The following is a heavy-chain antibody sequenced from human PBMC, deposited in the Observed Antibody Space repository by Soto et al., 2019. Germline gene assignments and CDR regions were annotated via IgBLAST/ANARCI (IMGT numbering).Heavy chain of an antibody. CDR3: ARAKITGLFDY. J-gene: IGHJ4*02. Sequence: RDTFTSYSMQSPRQAPGQRLEWMGWINAGNGNTKYSQKFQGRVTITRNTSASTAYMELSSLRSEDTAVYYCARAKITGLFDYWGQGPLGTVSS. CDR2: INAGNGNT. V-gene: IGHV1-3*01. CDR1: RDTFTSYS. D-gene: IGHD2-8*02.